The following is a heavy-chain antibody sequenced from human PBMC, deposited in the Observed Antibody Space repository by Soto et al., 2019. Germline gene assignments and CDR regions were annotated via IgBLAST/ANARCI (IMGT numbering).Heavy chain of an antibody. Sequence: EVQLLESGGDLIQPGGSLRLSCAASGFTFSSYAMSWVRQAPGKGLGWVSAISSSGGSTFYADSVKGRFTISRDNSRNTLYRQMNSLRAEDTAIYYCAQYQPMTNTRPYFDYWGQGPLVTVSS. CDR2: ISSSGGST. CDR3: AQYQPMTNTRPYFDY. CDR1: GFTFSSYA. J-gene: IGHJ4*02. D-gene: IGHD2-8*01. V-gene: IGHV3-23*01.